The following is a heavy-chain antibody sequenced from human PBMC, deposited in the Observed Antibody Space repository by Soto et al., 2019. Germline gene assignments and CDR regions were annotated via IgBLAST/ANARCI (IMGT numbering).Heavy chain of an antibody. CDR3: TTYDFGELHYYYGMDV. J-gene: IGHJ6*02. CDR2: IKSKTYGGTT. Sequence: EVQLVESGGGLVKPGGSLRLSCAASGFTFSNAWMSWVRQAPGKGLEWVGLIKSKTYGGTTDYAAPVKGRFTISIDDSNNTLYLQMHSLKTEDIDVYDCTTYDFGELHYYYGMDVWGQGTTVTVSS. V-gene: IGHV3-15*01. D-gene: IGHD3-10*01. CDR1: GFTFSNAW.